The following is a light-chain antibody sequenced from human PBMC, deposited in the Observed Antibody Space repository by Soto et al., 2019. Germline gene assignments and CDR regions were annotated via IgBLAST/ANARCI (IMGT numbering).Light chain of an antibody. CDR2: GAS. J-gene: IGKJ1*01. Sequence: ETVMTQSPATLSVSPGERATLSCRASQSVTNNLAWYQQKPGQALRLLIYGASTRAAGIPARFSGGGSGTEFTLTISSLQSEDFAVYYCQQYNNWPTWTFGQGTKLEIK. CDR3: QQYNNWPTWT. V-gene: IGKV3-15*01. CDR1: QSVTNN.